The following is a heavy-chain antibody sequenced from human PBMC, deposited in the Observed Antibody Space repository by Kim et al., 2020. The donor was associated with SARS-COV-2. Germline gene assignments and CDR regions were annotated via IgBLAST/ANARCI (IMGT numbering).Heavy chain of an antibody. Sequence: GGSLRLSCAASAFTFSSFPMNWVRQAPGKGLEWVSAISGSGGYKYYADSVKGRFTISRDNSKNTLYLQMNSLRAEDTAVYYCVKNIENGNGAFDYWGQGT. V-gene: IGHV3-23*01. J-gene: IGHJ4*02. D-gene: IGHD2-8*01. CDR2: ISGSGGYK. CDR3: VKNIENGNGAFDY. CDR1: AFTFSSFP.